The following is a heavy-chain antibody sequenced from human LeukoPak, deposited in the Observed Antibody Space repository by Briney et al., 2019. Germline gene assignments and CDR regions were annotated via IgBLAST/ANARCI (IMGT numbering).Heavy chain of an antibody. J-gene: IGHJ4*02. Sequence: GGSLRLSCAASGFSFSTYWMSWVRQAPGKGLEWVANIKQDESVKYYVDSVKGRFTISRDNTKNSLYLQMNSLRVEDTAVYYCASGRQLGRWGQGTLVTVSS. CDR3: ASGRQLGR. CDR1: GFSFSTYW. D-gene: IGHD6-13*01. V-gene: IGHV3-7*03. CDR2: IKQDESVK.